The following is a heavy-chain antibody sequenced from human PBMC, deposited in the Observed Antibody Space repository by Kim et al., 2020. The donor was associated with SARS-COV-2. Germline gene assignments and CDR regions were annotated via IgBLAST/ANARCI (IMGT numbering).Heavy chain of an antibody. J-gene: IGHJ4*02. CDR1: GGTFSSYA. CDR2: IIPIFGTA. Sequence: SVKVSCKASGGTFSSYAISWVRQAPGQGLEWMGGIIPIFGTANYAQKFQGRVTITADESTSTAYMELSSLRSEDTAVYYCARGVVVIGGGYFDYWGQGTLVTVSS. V-gene: IGHV1-69*13. D-gene: IGHD2-21*01. CDR3: ARGVVVIGGGYFDY.